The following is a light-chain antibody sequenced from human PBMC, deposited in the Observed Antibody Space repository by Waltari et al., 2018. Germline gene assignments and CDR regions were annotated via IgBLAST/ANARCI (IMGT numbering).Light chain of an antibody. CDR2: AAS. V-gene: IGKV3-15*01. Sequence: EIMLTQSPATLPVSPGERAPLSCRASESISSNLAWYQQKPGQAPRLLIYAASTRTTGLPARFSGSGSGTDFTLTISSLQSEDFAVYYCQQYNNWPRTFGQGTEVEIK. CDR1: ESISSN. J-gene: IGKJ1*01. CDR3: QQYNNWPRT.